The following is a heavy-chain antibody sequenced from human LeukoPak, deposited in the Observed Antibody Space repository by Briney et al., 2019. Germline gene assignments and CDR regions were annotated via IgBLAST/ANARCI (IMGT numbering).Heavy chain of an antibody. V-gene: IGHV3-23*01. Sequence: GGSLRLSCAASGFTFSSYAMSWVRQAPGKGLEWVSAISGSGGSTYYADSVKGRFTISRDNSKNTLYLQMDSLRAEDTAVYYCARGKGDGYNLDWFDPWGQGTLVTVSS. CDR3: ARGKGDGYNLDWFDP. CDR1: GFTFSSYA. CDR2: ISGSGGST. J-gene: IGHJ5*02. D-gene: IGHD5-24*01.